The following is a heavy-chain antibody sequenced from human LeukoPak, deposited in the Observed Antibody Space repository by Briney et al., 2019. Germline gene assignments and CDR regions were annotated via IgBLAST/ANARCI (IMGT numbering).Heavy chain of an antibody. Sequence: GGSLRLSCAASGFTFSAFAMTWGRQAPGKGLEWVSTITDDGYNTYSADSVKGRFTISRENSKNTLYLQMNSLRAEDTAVYYCAKDRWELQGYFYYWGQGTLVTVSS. CDR1: GFTFSAFA. CDR2: ITDDGYNT. V-gene: IGHV3-23*01. J-gene: IGHJ4*02. CDR3: AKDRWELQGYFYY. D-gene: IGHD1-26*01.